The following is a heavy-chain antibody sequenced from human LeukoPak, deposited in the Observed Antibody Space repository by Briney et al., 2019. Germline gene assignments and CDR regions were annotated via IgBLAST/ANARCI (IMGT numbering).Heavy chain of an antibody. CDR3: AKKLGSSPGDFFDY. Sequence: GGSLRLSCAASGFTFTSYATSWVRQAPGKGLEWVSDINDNGGSTFYADSVKGRFTISRGKSKNTLYLQMNSLRADDTAVYYCAKKLGSSPGDFFDYWGQGTLVTVSS. V-gene: IGHV3-23*01. CDR2: INDNGGST. D-gene: IGHD6-6*01. CDR1: GFTFTSYA. J-gene: IGHJ4*02.